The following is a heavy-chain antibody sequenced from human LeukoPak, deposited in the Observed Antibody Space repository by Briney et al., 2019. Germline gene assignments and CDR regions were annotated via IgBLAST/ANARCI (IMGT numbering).Heavy chain of an antibody. J-gene: IGHJ4*02. CDR1: GFTFSSYA. D-gene: IGHD1-26*01. CDR2: IRQDESEE. Sequence: GGSLRLSCAASGFTFSSYAMTWVRQSPGKGLEWVAHIRQDESEEYYVDSVKGRFTISRDSANNSLYLQMNSLRVEDTAVYYCARWSGSRHSVDYWGQGTLVTVSS. CDR3: ARWSGSRHSVDY. V-gene: IGHV3-7*04.